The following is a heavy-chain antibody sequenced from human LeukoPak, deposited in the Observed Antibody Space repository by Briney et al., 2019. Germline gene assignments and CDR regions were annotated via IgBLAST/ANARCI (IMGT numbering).Heavy chain of an antibody. Sequence: SVKVSCKASGGTFSSYAISWVRQAPGQGLEWMGGIIPIFGTANYAQKFQGRVTITADESTSTAYMELSSLRSEDTAVYYCARDQGPIVTAYYYYYGKDVWGQGTTVTVSS. CDR2: IIPIFGTA. CDR3: ARDQGPIVTAYYYYYGKDV. V-gene: IGHV1-69*13. J-gene: IGHJ6*02. D-gene: IGHD3-16*02. CDR1: GGTFSSYA.